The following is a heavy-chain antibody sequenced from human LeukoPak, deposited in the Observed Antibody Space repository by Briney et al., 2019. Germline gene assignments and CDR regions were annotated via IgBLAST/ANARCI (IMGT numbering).Heavy chain of an antibody. CDR1: GYTFTDYY. D-gene: IGHD6-13*01. J-gene: IGHJ3*02. CDR3: ARDRSSSWYLGI. Sequence: ASVKVSCKASGYTFTDYYIHWVRQAPGQGLEWMGWINPNSGGTHYARKFQGRVTMTRDTSITTAYMELSSLRSDDTAVYYCARDRSSSWYLGIWGQGTMVTVSS. V-gene: IGHV1-2*02. CDR2: INPNSGGT.